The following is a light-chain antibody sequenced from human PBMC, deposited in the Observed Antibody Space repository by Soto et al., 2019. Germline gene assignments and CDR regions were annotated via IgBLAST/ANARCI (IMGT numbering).Light chain of an antibody. CDR2: DAS. J-gene: IGKJ4*01. CDR3: QQFSSYPLT. CDR1: QTVRNNY. Sequence: VLTQSPATLSLTQGERATLSCRASQTVRNNYLAWYQQKPGQAPRLLIYDASSRATGIPDRFSGGGSGTDFTLTISRLEPEDFAVYYCQQFSSYPLTFGGGTNV. V-gene: IGKV3-20*01.